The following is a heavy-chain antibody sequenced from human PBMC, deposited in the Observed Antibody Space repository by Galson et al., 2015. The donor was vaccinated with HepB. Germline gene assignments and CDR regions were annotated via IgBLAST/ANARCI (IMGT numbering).Heavy chain of an antibody. J-gene: IGHJ5*02. D-gene: IGHD6-13*01. CDR1: GFPFSTSS. CDR3: AREKVAAVLSDALDT. V-gene: IGHV3-30-3*01. Sequence: PLRLSCAAYGFPFSTSSMHWVRQAPGKGLEWVGVISYDGNNKYYGDFVRGRYTITRDNSMYMLNLETNSLRTDDTAVYYCAREKVAAVLSDALDTWGQGTLVTASS. CDR2: ISYDGNNK.